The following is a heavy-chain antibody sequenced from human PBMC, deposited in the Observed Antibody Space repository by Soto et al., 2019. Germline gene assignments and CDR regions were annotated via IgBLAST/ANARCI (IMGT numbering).Heavy chain of an antibody. D-gene: IGHD3-22*01. CDR3: AKDLGNYYYDSSGYSSYGMDV. CDR2: ISASGGTT. CDR1: GFTFRSYA. V-gene: IGHV3-23*01. J-gene: IGHJ6*02. Sequence: LRLSCAASGFTFRSYAMNWVRQAPGKGLEWVSAISASGGTTYYADSVKGRFTISRDNSKSTLYLQMNSLRAEDTAVYYCAKDLGNYYYDSSGYSSYGMDVWGQGTTVTVSS.